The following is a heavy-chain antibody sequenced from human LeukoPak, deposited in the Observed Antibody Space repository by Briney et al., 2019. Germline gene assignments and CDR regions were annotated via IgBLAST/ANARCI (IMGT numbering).Heavy chain of an antibody. Sequence: ASVKVSCKASGYTFTSYDINWVRQATGQGLEWMGWMNPNSGNTGYAQKFQGRVTMTRNTSISTAYMELSSLRSEDTAVYYCARDLIAAAGTPRGYNWFDPWGQGTLVGVSS. CDR1: GYTFTSYD. CDR2: MNPNSGNT. J-gene: IGHJ5*02. CDR3: ARDLIAAAGTPRGYNWFDP. D-gene: IGHD6-13*01. V-gene: IGHV1-8*01.